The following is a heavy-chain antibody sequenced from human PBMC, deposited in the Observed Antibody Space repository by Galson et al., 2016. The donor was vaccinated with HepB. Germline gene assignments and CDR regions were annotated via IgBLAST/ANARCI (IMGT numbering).Heavy chain of an antibody. V-gene: IGHV4-34*01. J-gene: IGHJ5*02. CDR1: GDSFSDFY. Sequence: ETLSLTCNVSGDSFSDFYWTWIRQPPGKGLEWIGEINHSGSTNSNPSLKSRVTMSVDTSKNQFSLKLNSVTAADTAVYYCGRSRSPLGPFPQKYRNNWIDPWGQGTLVTVSS. CDR2: INHSGST. CDR3: GRSRSPLGPFPQKYRNNWIDP. D-gene: IGHD5-18*01.